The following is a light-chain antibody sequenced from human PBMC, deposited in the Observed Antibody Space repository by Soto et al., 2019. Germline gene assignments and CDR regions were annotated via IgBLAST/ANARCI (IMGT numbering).Light chain of an antibody. Sequence: QSVLTQPPSASWTPGQRVTISCSVSSSNIGSNYVCWYQHLPGTAPKLLIYSNNQRPSGVPDRFSGSKSGTSASLAISGLRSEDEADYYCATWDDSLSGHYVFGTGTKVTVL. CDR1: SSNIGSNY. CDR2: SNN. CDR3: ATWDDSLSGHYV. J-gene: IGLJ1*01. V-gene: IGLV1-47*02.